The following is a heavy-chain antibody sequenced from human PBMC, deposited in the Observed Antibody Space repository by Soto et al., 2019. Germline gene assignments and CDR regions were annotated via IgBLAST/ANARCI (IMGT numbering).Heavy chain of an antibody. V-gene: IGHV4-34*01. CDR3: ARGQWLDNN. J-gene: IGHJ4*02. CDR2: VNHSGST. D-gene: IGHD6-19*01. CDR1: GGSSSDYH. Sequence: NPSETLSLTCAVYGGSSSDYHWTWIRQAPGKGLEWIGEVNHSGSTNYNPSLKSRVTISVDTSKNQFSLTLNSVTVADTAVYYCARGQWLDNNWGQGTLVTVSS.